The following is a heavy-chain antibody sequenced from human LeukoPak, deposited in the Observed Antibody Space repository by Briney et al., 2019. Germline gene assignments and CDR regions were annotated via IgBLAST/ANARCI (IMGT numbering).Heavy chain of an antibody. D-gene: IGHD6-13*01. CDR3: ARVPSIAAAAYEDWYFDL. CDR2: ISSSSSYI. V-gene: IGHV3-21*01. J-gene: IGHJ2*01. Sequence: PGGSLRLSCAASGFTFSSYSMNWVRQAPGKGLEWVSSISSSSSYIYYADSVKGRFTISRDNAKNSLYLQMNGLRAEDTAVYYCARVPSIAAAAYEDWYFDLWGRGTLVTVSS. CDR1: GFTFSSYS.